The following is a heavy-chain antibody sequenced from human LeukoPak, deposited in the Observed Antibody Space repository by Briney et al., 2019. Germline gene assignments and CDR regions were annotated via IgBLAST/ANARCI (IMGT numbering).Heavy chain of an antibody. Sequence: SETLSLTCAVYGGSFSGYYWSWIRQPPGKGLEWIGNIYYSGSTNYNPSLKSRVTISVDTSKNQFSLKLSSVTAADTAVYYCARDFHLGFDYWGQGTLVTVSS. D-gene: IGHD3-16*01. J-gene: IGHJ4*02. CDR2: IYYSGST. V-gene: IGHV4-59*12. CDR3: ARDFHLGFDY. CDR1: GGSFSGYY.